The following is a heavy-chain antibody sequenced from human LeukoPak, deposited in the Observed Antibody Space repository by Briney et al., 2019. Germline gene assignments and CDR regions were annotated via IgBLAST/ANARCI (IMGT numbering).Heavy chain of an antibody. Sequence: TSETLSLTCTVSGGSISSYYWSWIRQPPGKGLEWIGYIYYSGSTNYNPSLKSRVTISVDTSKNQFSLKLSSVTAADTAVYYCARDEDWNYVGAFDIWGQGTMVTVSS. CDR3: ARDEDWNYVGAFDI. CDR1: GGSISSYY. V-gene: IGHV4-59*01. CDR2: IYYSGST. D-gene: IGHD1-7*01. J-gene: IGHJ3*02.